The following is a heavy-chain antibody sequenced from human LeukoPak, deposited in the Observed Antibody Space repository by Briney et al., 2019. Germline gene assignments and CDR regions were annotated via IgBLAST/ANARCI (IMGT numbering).Heavy chain of an antibody. J-gene: IGHJ5*02. V-gene: IGHV4-39*07. CDR3: ARDVISAVAGHPSSLDWFDP. Sequence: PSETLSLTCTVSGGSISSSSYYWGWIRQPPGKGLEWIGSIYYSGSTYYNPSLKSRVTISVDTSKNQFSLKLSSVTAADTAVYYCARDVISAVAGHPSSLDWFDPWGQGTLVTVSS. CDR2: IYYSGST. D-gene: IGHD6-19*01. CDR1: GGSISSSSYY.